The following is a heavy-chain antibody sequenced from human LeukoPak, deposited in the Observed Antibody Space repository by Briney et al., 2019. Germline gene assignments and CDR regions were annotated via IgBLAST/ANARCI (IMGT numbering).Heavy chain of an antibody. CDR1: GYTFTSYG. J-gene: IGHJ6*03. V-gene: IGHV1-18*01. CDR2: ISAYNGNT. D-gene: IGHD3-22*01. CDR3: ARVANYYDSSGRGYYMDV. Sequence: ASVKVSCKASGYTFTSYGISWAPQAPGQGLEWLGCISAYNGNTNYAQKLQGRVTMTTDTSTSAAYMELRSLRSDDTAVYYCARVANYYDSSGRGYYMDVWGKGTAVTVSS.